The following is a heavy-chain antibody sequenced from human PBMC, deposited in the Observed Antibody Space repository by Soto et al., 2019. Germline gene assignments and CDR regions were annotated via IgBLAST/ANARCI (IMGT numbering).Heavy chain of an antibody. Sequence: EVQLVESGGDLVKPGGSLRLSCAASGFTFSSYTMNWVRQAPGKGLEWVSSITSSSSYIFYAGSVKGRFTISRDNAKNSLYLQMNTLRAEDTAVYYCARDGSTWYGERGWFDPWGQGTLVTVSS. V-gene: IGHV3-21*01. CDR3: ARDGSTWYGERGWFDP. D-gene: IGHD6-13*01. CDR1: GFTFSSYT. CDR2: ITSSSSYI. J-gene: IGHJ5*02.